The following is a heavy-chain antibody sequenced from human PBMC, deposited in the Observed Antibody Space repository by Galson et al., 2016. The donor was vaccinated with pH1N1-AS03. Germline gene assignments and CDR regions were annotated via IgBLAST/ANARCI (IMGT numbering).Heavy chain of an antibody. J-gene: IGHJ5*02. CDR2: VSARGTT. Sequence: ETLSLTCSVSGASVSHYASYWGWIRQAPGEGLEWIATVSARGTTYHNPSLDSRLTISLGTSKNHFSLTLTSVTAADTAMYYCARDRRDCSGGSCSQDGWFDPWGQGTLVVVSS. D-gene: IGHD2-15*01. CDR1: GASVSHYASY. V-gene: IGHV4-39*07. CDR3: ARDRRDCSGGSCSQDGWFDP.